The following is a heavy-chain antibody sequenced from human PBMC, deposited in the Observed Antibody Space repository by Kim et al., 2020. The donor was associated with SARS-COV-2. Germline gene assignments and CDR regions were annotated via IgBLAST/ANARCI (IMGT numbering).Heavy chain of an antibody. J-gene: IGHJ4*02. CDR3: ARGDAGY. Sequence: SETLSLTCSVSGGSISSHYWNWFRQPAGKGLEWIGRLHTSGNINYNPSLKSRVTLSVDTSKNQFSLKVTSLTAADTAVYYCARGDAGYWGPGTLVTVTS. D-gene: IGHD1-1*01. V-gene: IGHV4-4*07. CDR2: LHTSGNI. CDR1: GGSISSHY.